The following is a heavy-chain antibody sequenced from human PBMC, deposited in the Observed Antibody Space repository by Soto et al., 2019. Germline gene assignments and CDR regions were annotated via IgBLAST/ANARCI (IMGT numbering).Heavy chain of an antibody. CDR1: GFSLSTSGVG. J-gene: IGHJ4*02. CDR3: AHRAPPPYYDILTVYYREPLRFDY. V-gene: IGHV2-5*02. D-gene: IGHD3-9*01. Sequence: QITLKESGPTLVKPTQTLTLTCTFSGFSLSTSGVGVGWIRQPPGKALEWLALIYWDDDKRYSPSLKSRLTNTKNPSKNQVLLTMPNMDPVDTATYYCAHRAPPPYYDILTVYYREPLRFDYWGQGTLVTVSS. CDR2: IYWDDDK.